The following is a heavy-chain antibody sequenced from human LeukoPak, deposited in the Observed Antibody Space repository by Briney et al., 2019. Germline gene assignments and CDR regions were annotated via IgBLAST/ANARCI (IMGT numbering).Heavy chain of an antibody. D-gene: IGHD3-3*01. CDR1: GFKFSYYW. V-gene: IGHV3-7*01. CDR2: IKESGSEK. Sequence: GGSLRLSCAASGFKFSYYWMTWVRQAPGKGLEWLANIKESGSEKYYVDSVKGRFTISRDNADDLVYLQMNSLRVEDTAVYYCAKAYDFWSGPPGDYWGQGTLVTVSS. J-gene: IGHJ4*02. CDR3: AKAYDFWSGPPGDY.